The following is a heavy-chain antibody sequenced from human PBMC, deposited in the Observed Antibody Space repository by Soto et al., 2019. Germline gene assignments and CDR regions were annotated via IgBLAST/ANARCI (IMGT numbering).Heavy chain of an antibody. J-gene: IGHJ4*02. CDR2: INHSGST. D-gene: IGHD6-19*01. V-gene: IGHV4-34*01. CDR1: GGSFSGYY. CDR3: ARGGYSSGWYV. Sequence: PSETLSLTCAVYGGSFSGYYWSWIRQPPGKGLEWIGEINHSGSTNYNPSLKSRVTISVDTSKNQFSLKLSSVTAADTAAYYCARGGYSSGWYVWGQGTLVTVS.